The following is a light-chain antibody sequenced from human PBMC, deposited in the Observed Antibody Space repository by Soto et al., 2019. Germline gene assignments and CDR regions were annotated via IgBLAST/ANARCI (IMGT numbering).Light chain of an antibody. J-gene: IGKJ1*01. CDR2: DAS. V-gene: IGKV1-5*01. CDR1: QSISSW. CDR3: QQYNTYSWT. Sequence: DIQMTQSPSTLSASVGDRVTITCRASQSISSWLAWYQQKPGEAPKLLIYDASALPRGVPSRFSGSGSGTEFALTISSLQPDDFATYYCQQYNTYSWTFGPGTKVDIK.